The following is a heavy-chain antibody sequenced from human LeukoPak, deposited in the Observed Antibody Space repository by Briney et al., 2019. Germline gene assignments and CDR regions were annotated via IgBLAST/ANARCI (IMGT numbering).Heavy chain of an antibody. Sequence: GGSLRLSCAASGFTFSGYWMDWVRQAPGRGLEWVANINQDGSVENYVDSVRGRFAISRDNTKNSLYLEMNSLRADDTAVYYCARNFGSQQFDYWGQGTLVAVSS. V-gene: IGHV3-7*01. D-gene: IGHD3-3*01. CDR3: ARNFGSQQFDY. CDR1: GFTFSGYW. CDR2: INQDGSVE. J-gene: IGHJ4*02.